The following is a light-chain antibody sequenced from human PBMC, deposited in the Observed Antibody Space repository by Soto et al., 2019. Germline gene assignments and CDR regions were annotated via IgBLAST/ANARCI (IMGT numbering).Light chain of an antibody. Sequence: DIVMTQSPDSLAVSLGERATINCKSSQSVLYSSNNKNYLAWYQQKPGQPPKLLIYWASTRESGVPDRFSGSGSGTDFTLTISSLEPEDFAVYYCQQHISWPLTFGGGTKVEIK. V-gene: IGKV4-1*01. CDR3: QQHISWPLT. CDR2: WAS. J-gene: IGKJ4*01. CDR1: QSVLYSSNNKNY.